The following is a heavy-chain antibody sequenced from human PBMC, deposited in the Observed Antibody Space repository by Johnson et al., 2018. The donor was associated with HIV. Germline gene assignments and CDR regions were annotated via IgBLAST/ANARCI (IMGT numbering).Heavy chain of an antibody. CDR2: ISYDGSNK. D-gene: IGHD6-13*01. V-gene: IGHV3-30*04. Sequence: QVQLVESGGGVVQPGRSLRLSCAASGFTFSSYAMHWVRQAPGKGLEWVAVISYDGSNKYYADSVKGRFTISRDNSKNTLYLQMNSLRAEDTAVYYCAREQGQQLVPDAFDIWGQGTMVTVSS. CDR1: GFTFSSYA. CDR3: AREQGQQLVPDAFDI. J-gene: IGHJ3*02.